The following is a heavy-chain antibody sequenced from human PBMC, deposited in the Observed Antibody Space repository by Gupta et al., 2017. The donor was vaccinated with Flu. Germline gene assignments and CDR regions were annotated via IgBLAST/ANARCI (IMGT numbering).Heavy chain of an antibody. V-gene: IGHV1-2*06. D-gene: IGHD1-14*01. Sequence: QVQVVQSGAEVKKPGASVRVSCKTSGYTFTGVFIRWVRQAPGQGLEWVGRLNPNSGDTIYAQKFQGRVTMTRDTSISTAYMELSWLRSDDTAVYYCASPVVTRDAFDIWGQGSMVTVSS. J-gene: IGHJ3*02. CDR1: GYTFTGVF. CDR3: ASPVVTRDAFDI. CDR2: LNPNSGDT.